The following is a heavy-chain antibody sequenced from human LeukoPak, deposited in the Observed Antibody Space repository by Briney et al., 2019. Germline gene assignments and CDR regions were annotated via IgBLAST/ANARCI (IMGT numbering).Heavy chain of an antibody. V-gene: IGHV3-11*01. CDR3: ASESSYDSSGYCFDY. J-gene: IGHJ4*02. Sequence: GGSLRLSCAASGFTFSDYYMSWIRQAPGKGLEWVSYISSSGSTIYYADSVKGRFTISRDNAKNSLYLQMNSLRAEDTAVYYCASESSYDSSGYCFDYWGQGTLVTVSS. D-gene: IGHD3-22*01. CDR1: GFTFSDYY. CDR2: ISSSGSTI.